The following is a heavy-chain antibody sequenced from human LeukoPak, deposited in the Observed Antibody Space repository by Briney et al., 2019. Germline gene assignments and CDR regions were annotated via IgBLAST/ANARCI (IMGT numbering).Heavy chain of an antibody. Sequence: PGGSLRLSCAASGFTFSSYWMSWVRQAPGKGLEWVANIKQDGSEKYYVDSVKGRFTISRDNAKNSLYLQMNSLRAEDTAVYYCARDQLRFLERLFAGFDPWGQGTLVTVSS. J-gene: IGHJ5*02. CDR3: ARDQLRFLERLFAGFDP. D-gene: IGHD3-3*01. CDR1: GFTFSSYW. V-gene: IGHV3-7*01. CDR2: IKQDGSEK.